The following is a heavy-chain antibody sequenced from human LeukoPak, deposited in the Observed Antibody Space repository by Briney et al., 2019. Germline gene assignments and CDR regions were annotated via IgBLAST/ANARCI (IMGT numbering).Heavy chain of an antibody. Sequence: PSETLSLTCVVSGGSFSGYYWSWIRQPPGKGLEWIGEINHGGRTNYSPSLKSRVTISVDTSKNQFSLNLSSVTAADTAVYYCARGLEPGYCSGASCYIWFDPWGQGTLVTVSS. J-gene: IGHJ5*02. CDR3: ARGLEPGYCSGASCYIWFDP. V-gene: IGHV4-34*01. CDR2: INHGGRT. D-gene: IGHD2-2*02. CDR1: GGSFSGYY.